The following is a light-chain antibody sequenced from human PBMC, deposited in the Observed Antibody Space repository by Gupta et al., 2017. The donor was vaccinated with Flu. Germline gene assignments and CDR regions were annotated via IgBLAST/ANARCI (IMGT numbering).Light chain of an antibody. V-gene: IGLV2-14*01. CDR3: ASVSTSDTLV. J-gene: IGLJ3*02. Sequence: SITISCTGSTNDIGTYKYVSWYQQHPAIAHKLIIYEISNRPAGVANRFSGSKSGNTASLTISGLQEDDEADYYCASVSTSDTLVFGGGTKLTV. CDR1: TNDIGTYKY. CDR2: EIS.